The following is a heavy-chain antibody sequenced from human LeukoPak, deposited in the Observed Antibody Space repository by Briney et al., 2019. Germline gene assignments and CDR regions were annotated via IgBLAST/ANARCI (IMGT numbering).Heavy chain of an antibody. CDR3: ARSSRSRVWGSYRSPYYFDY. Sequence: GASVKVSCKASGGTFSSYAISWVRQAPGQGLEWMGGIIPIFGTANYAQKFQGRVTITADESTSTAYMELSSLRSEDTAVYYCARSSRSRVWGSYRSPYYFDYWGQGTPVTVSS. CDR1: GGTFSSYA. CDR2: IIPIFGTA. J-gene: IGHJ4*02. D-gene: IGHD3-16*02. V-gene: IGHV1-69*13.